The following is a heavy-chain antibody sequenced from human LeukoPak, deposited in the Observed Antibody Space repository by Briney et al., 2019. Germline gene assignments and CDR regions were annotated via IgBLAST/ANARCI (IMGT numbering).Heavy chain of an antibody. CDR1: GFSLSTSGVG. J-gene: IGHJ4*02. Sequence: ESGPTLVNPTQTLTLTCAFSGFSLSTSGVGVGWIRQPPGKALGWLALIYWDDDKRYSPSLKSRLTITKDTSKNQVVLTMTNMDPVDTATYYCAHRSHVLRYFDWLFDFDYWGQGTLVTVSS. CDR2: IYWDDDK. D-gene: IGHD3-9*01. CDR3: AHRSHVLRYFDWLFDFDY. V-gene: IGHV2-5*02.